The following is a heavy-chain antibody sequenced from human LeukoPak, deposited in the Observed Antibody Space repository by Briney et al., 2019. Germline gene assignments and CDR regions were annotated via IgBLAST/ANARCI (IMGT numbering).Heavy chain of an antibody. CDR2: MNPNSGDT. V-gene: IGHV1-8*01. D-gene: IGHD2-2*01. CDR1: GYTFTSYD. Sequence: ASVKVSCKASGYTFTSYDINWVRQATGQGLEWMGWMNPNSGDTDNAQKFQGRVTMTRNTSISTAYMELSSLRSEDTAVYYCARPRGYCSSTSCFNWFDPWGQGTLVTVSS. J-gene: IGHJ5*02. CDR3: ARPRGYCSSTSCFNWFDP.